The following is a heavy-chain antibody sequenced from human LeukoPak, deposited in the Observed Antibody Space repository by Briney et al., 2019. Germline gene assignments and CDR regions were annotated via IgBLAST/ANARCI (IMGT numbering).Heavy chain of an antibody. D-gene: IGHD6-13*01. CDR2: INPNSGGT. CDR1: GYTFTSYY. J-gene: IGHJ3*02. Sequence: ASVKVSCKASGYTFTSYYMHWVRQAPGQGLEWMGWINPNSGGTNYAQKFQGRVTMTRDTSISTAYMELSRLRSDDTAVYYCARDKAAAAYDAFDIWGQGTMVTVSS. V-gene: IGHV1-2*02. CDR3: ARDKAAAAYDAFDI.